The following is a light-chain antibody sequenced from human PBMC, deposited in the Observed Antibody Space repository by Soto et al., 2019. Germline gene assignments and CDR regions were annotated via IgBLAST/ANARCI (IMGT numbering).Light chain of an antibody. V-gene: IGLV2-14*01. Sequence: QSVLTQPASVSGSPGQSIAISCTGSSSDIGIYKYVSWYQQHPGKVPKLIIYEVTNRPSGVSNRFSGSKSGNTASLTISGLQAEDEADYYCSSYTTSTTLIVFGGGTKLTVL. CDR2: EVT. CDR1: SSDIGIYKY. J-gene: IGLJ2*01. CDR3: SSYTTSTTLIV.